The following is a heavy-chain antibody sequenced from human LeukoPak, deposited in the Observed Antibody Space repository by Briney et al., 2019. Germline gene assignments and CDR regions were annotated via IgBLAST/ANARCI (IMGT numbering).Heavy chain of an antibody. CDR2: VFYSGGT. CDR1: GGSITGYY. CDR3: ASWGPGTGNTVEDY. J-gene: IGHJ4*02. Sequence: PSETLSLTCTVSGGSITGYYWSWIRQPPGKGLEWIGYVFYSGGTLFNPSVNSRVSISVDTSKTQFSLKLTSVTAADTAVYYCASWGPGTGNTVEDYWGQGTLVTVSS. D-gene: IGHD3-10*01. V-gene: IGHV4-59*08.